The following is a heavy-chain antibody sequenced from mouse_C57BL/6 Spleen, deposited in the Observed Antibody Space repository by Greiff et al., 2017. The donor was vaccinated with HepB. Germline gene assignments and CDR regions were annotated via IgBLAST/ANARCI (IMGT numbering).Heavy chain of an antibody. CDR3: ARDYYYGDY. CDR1: GYSITSGYY. J-gene: IGHJ2*01. Sequence: ESGPGLVKPSQSLSLTCSVTGYSITSGYYWNWIRQFPGNKLEWMGYISYDGSNNYNPSLKNRISITRDTSKNQFFLKLNSVTTEDTATYYCARDYYYGDYWGQGTTLTVSS. CDR2: ISYDGSN. V-gene: IGHV3-6*01.